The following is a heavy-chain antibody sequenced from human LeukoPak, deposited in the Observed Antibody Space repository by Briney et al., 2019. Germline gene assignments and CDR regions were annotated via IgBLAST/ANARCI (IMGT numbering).Heavy chain of an antibody. CDR3: ARGMPPSTSKVPLSY. Sequence: SVKVSCKXSGGTFSSYTISWVRQAPGQGLEWTGRITPILGIANYAQKFQGRVTITADKSTSTAYMELSSLRSEDTAVYYCARGMPPSTSKVPLSYWGQGTLVTVSS. CDR2: ITPILGIA. V-gene: IGHV1-69*10. D-gene: IGHD1-1*01. CDR1: GGTFSSYT. J-gene: IGHJ4*02.